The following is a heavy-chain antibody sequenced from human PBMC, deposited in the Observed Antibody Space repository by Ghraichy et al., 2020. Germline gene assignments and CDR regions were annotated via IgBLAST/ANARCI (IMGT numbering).Heavy chain of an antibody. V-gene: IGHV3-30*03. D-gene: IGHD3-16*01. CDR2: ISFDGSER. CDR3: ARGQWGTSKYHFDY. J-gene: IGHJ4*02. CDR1: GFTFSAYG. Sequence: GGSLRLSCVVSGFTFSAYGMHWVRQAPGKGLEWVAGISFDGSERGYGDSVKGRFTISRDNSKDTLFLEMDSLTTEDTAEFFCARGQWGTSKYHFDYWGQGTLVTVSS.